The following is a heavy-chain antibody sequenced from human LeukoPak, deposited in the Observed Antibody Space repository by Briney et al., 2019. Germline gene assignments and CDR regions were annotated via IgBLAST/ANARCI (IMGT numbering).Heavy chain of an antibody. Sequence: PSETLSLTCTVSGGSISSYYWSWIRQPPGKGLEWIGYINYSGSTNYNPSLKSRVTISVDTSKNQFSLKLSSVTAADTAVYYCARGGATVGTYFDYWGQGTLVTVSS. D-gene: IGHD6-13*01. CDR1: GGSISSYY. CDR2: INYSGST. CDR3: ARGGATVGTYFDY. V-gene: IGHV4-59*01. J-gene: IGHJ4*02.